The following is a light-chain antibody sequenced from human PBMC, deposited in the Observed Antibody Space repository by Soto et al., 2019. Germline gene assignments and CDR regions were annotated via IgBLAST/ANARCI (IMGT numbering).Light chain of an antibody. CDR1: QSVASNC. CDR3: QQYVTSPQT. V-gene: IGKV3-20*01. Sequence: EIVLTQSPGTLSLSPGEGATLSCRASQSVASNCLAWYQQKPGQAPRLLIYGVSSRATGIPDRFSGSGSGTDFTLTISRLEPEDFAVYYWQQYVTSPQTFGQGTKVEIK. CDR2: GVS. J-gene: IGKJ1*01.